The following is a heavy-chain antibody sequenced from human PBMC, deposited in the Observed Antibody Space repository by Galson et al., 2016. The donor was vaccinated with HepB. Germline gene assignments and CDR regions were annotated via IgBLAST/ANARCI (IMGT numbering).Heavy chain of an antibody. Sequence: SETLSLTCTISGGSISSYFWSWIRQTPGKGLEWIGCIYKSGSTNYSPSLDSRVTLSVDTSKNQFSLKLGSVTAADTAVYYCARGVTGTPSFAFWGQGALVTVSS. CDR2: IYKSGST. CDR3: ARGVTGTPSFAF. V-gene: IGHV4-59*01. D-gene: IGHD2-21*02. CDR1: GGSISSYF. J-gene: IGHJ4*02.